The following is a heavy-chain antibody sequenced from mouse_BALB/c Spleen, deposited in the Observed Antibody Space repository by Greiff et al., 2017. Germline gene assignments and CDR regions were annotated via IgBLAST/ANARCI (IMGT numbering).Heavy chain of an antibody. J-gene: IGHJ4*01. CDR1: GFNIKDTY. CDR2: IDPANGNT. CDR3: ALSSPHAMDY. V-gene: IGHV14-3*02. D-gene: IGHD1-1*01. Sequence: EVKLMESGAELVKPGASVKLSCTASGFNIKDTYMHWVKQRPEQGLEWIGRIDPANGNTKYDPKFQGKATITADTSSNTAYLQLSSLTSEDTAVYYCALSSPHAMDYWGQGTSVTVSS.